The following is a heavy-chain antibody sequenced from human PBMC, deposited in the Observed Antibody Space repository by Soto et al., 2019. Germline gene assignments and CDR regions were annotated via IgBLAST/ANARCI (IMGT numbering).Heavy chain of an antibody. D-gene: IGHD1-7*01. J-gene: IGHJ4*02. CDR2: INPSGGST. CDR1: GYTFTSYY. V-gene: IGHV1-46*01. Sequence: QVQLVQSGAEVKKPGASMKVSCKASGYTFTSYYMHWVRQAPGQGLEWIGIINPSGGSTSYAQKCGGRVTMTRDTSTSTVYMELSSLTSEDTAVYYCARGGVTGTRGPFDNWGQGILGTVSS. CDR3: ARGGVTGTRGPFDN.